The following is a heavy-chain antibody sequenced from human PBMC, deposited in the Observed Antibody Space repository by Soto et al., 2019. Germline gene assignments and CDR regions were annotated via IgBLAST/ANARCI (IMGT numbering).Heavy chain of an antibody. CDR3: VRGARVADS. V-gene: IGHV3-11*05. Sequence: GGSLRLSCTASGFSSSVSYMNWIRQTPGKGLEWLSYISGSSHDINYADSVKGRFTISRDNAKNSLYLQMSSLRVEDTAVYYCVRGARVADSWGQGTLVTVSS. D-gene: IGHD3-3*01. CDR2: ISGSSHDI. CDR1: GFSSSVSY. J-gene: IGHJ4*02.